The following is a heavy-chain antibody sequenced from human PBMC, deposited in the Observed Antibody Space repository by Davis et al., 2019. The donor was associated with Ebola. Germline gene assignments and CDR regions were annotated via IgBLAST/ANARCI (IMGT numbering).Heavy chain of an antibody. CDR3: AKSGLSFGVVKYHYGMDV. D-gene: IGHD3-3*01. CDR2: ISPDGSDK. Sequence: GESLKISCAASGISFSNYSMFWVRQAPGKVMEWVAVISPDGSDKNYADSGKGRFTITRDNSKNTLDLQMNSLRAEDTAVYYCAKSGLSFGVVKYHYGMDVWGQGTTVTVSS. J-gene: IGHJ6*02. V-gene: IGHV3-30*18. CDR1: GISFSNYS.